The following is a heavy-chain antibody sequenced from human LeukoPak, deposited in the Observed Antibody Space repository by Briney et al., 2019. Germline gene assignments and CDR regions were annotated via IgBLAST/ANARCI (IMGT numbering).Heavy chain of an antibody. D-gene: IGHD3-10*01. CDR1: GFTFSDYA. CDR3: ARGGSQPITMHVFDY. J-gene: IGHJ4*02. Sequence: GGSLRLSRAASGFTFSDYAMTWVRQDPGKGLEWISTISGSGGSTYYADSVKGRFTISRDNSKTTLYMQMNSLRAEDTAVYYCARGGSQPITMHVFDYWGQGTLVTVSS. CDR2: ISGSGGST. V-gene: IGHV3-23*01.